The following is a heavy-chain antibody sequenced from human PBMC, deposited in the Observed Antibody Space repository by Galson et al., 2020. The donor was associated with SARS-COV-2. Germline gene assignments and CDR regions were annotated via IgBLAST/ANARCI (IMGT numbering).Heavy chain of an antibody. V-gene: IGHV4-34*01. J-gene: IGHJ6*03. CDR3: AGEIVLMVYAARDYYYYYYMDV. Sequence: SETLSLTCAVYGGSFSGYYWSWIRQPPGKGLEWIGEINHSGSTNHNPSLKSRVTISVDTSKNQFSLKLSSVTAADTAVYYCAGEIVLMVYAARDYYYYYYMDVWGKGTTVTVSS. CDR2: INHSGST. CDR1: GGSFSGYY. D-gene: IGHD2-8*01.